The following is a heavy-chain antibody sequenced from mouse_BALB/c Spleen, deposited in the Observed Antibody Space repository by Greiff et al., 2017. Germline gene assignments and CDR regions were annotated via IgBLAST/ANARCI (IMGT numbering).Heavy chain of an antibody. CDR2: IWWNDDK. Sequence: QVTLKESGPGILQPSQTLSLTCSFSGFSLSTSGMSVGWIRQPSGKGLEWLAHIWWNDDKYYNPALKSRLTISKDTSNNQVFLKIASVVTADTATYYCARIPYDYFDYWGQGTTLTVSS. CDR3: ARIPYDYFDY. J-gene: IGHJ2*01. V-gene: IGHV8-8*01. D-gene: IGHD6-5*01. CDR1: GFSLSTSGMS.